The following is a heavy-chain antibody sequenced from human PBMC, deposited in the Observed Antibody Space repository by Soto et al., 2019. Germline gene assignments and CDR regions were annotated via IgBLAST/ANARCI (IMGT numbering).Heavy chain of an antibody. J-gene: IGHJ4*02. CDR3: ATVRGYSGYDFPNY. V-gene: IGHV3-21*01. CDR2: ISSSSSYI. Sequence: GGSLRLSCAASEFSFSDYGRAWVRQAPGKGLEWVSSISSSSSYIYYADSVKGRFTISRDNAKNSLYLQMNSLRAEDTAVYYCATVRGYSGYDFPNYWGQGTLVTVSS. CDR1: EFSFSDYG. D-gene: IGHD5-12*01.